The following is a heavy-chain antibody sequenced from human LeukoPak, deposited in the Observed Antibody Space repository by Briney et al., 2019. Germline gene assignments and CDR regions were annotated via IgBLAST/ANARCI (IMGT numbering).Heavy chain of an antibody. CDR3: AKFALRYCSGGSCHPFDY. CDR2: ISSSGSTI. V-gene: IGHV3-48*03. D-gene: IGHD2-15*01. Sequence: GGSLRLSCAASGFTFSNEMNWVRQAPGKGLEWVSYISSSGSTIYYADSVKGRFTISRDNAKNTLYLQMNSLRAEDTAVYYCAKFALRYCSGGSCHPFDYWGQGTLVTVSS. CDR1: GFTFSNE. J-gene: IGHJ4*02.